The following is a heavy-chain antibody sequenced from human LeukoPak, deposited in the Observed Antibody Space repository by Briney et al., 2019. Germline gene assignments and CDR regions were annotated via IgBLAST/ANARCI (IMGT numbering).Heavy chain of an antibody. Sequence: PSETLSLTCTVSGGSISSSFCYWGWIRQPPGKGLEWIGSIYYSGSTYYNPSLKSRVTISVDTSKNQFSLKLNSVTAADTAVYYCARAGGVPASFDYWGQGTLVTVSS. CDR2: IYYSGST. J-gene: IGHJ4*02. CDR1: GGSISSSFCY. D-gene: IGHD2-2*01. CDR3: ARAGGVPASFDY. V-gene: IGHV4-39*07.